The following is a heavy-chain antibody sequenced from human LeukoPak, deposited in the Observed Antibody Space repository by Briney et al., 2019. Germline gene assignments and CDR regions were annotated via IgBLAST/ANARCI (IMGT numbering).Heavy chain of an antibody. CDR1: AGSITSGSFY. CDR3: ARAVSYYYDSSGYLY. V-gene: IGHV4-61*02. J-gene: IGHJ4*02. Sequence: SETLSLTCTVDAGSITSGSFYRSWIRQPAGKGLEWIVRIHTSGRTTYNPSLKSRVTISVDTSKNQFSLELTSVTAAYTAVCYCARAVSYYYDSSGYLYWGQGTLVTVSS. D-gene: IGHD3-22*01. CDR2: IHTSGRT.